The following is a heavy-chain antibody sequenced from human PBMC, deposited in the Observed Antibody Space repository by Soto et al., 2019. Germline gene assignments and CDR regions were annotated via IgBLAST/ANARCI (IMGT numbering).Heavy chain of an antibody. Sequence: PSENLSLTCTVSGGSISSGAYYWSWIRQHPGKGLEWIGYIYYSGSTYYNPSLKSRVTISVDTSKNQFSLKLSSVTAADTAVYYCASSSGARYYDYWGQGTLVTVSS. D-gene: IGHD2-15*01. CDR1: GGSISSGAYY. CDR2: IYYSGST. V-gene: IGHV4-31*03. CDR3: ASSSGARYYDY. J-gene: IGHJ4*02.